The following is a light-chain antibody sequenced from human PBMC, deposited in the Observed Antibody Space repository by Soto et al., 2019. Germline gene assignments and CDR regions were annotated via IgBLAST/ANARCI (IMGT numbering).Light chain of an antibody. Sequence: EIVMTQSPATLSVSPGEGATLSCRASQSVTSNLAWYHQKPGQAPRLLIYGSSTRATGIPARFSGSGSGTEFTLSISSLQSEDFAVYYCQQYNNWPYTFGQGTKPEIK. J-gene: IGKJ2*01. V-gene: IGKV3-15*01. CDR3: QQYNNWPYT. CDR1: QSVTSN. CDR2: GSS.